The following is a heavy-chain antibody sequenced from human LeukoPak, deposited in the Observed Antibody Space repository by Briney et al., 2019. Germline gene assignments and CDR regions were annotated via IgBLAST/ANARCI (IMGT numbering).Heavy chain of an antibody. D-gene: IGHD6-19*01. CDR1: GFTFSIYA. CDR3: ARGGTEFVAVTAVNWFDP. V-gene: IGHV3-23*01. CDR2: LSGSGGST. J-gene: IGHJ5*02. Sequence: QPGGSLRLSCAASGFTFSIYAMSWVRQAPGKGLEWVSGLSGSGGSTKYADSVKGRFTISRDDSKNTLYLQMNSLSPEDTAAYYCARGGTEFVAVTAVNWFDPWGQGTLVTVSS.